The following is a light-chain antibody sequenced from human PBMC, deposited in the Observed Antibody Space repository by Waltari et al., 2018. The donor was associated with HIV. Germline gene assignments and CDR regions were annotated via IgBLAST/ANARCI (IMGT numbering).Light chain of an antibody. CDR3: SSFTTRGQIV. J-gene: IGLJ2*01. CDR2: DVN. V-gene: IGLV2-14*03. Sequence: QSALTQPASVSGSPGQSITISCSGTSSDIGDSDYVSWYQQRPGKAPQLMISDVNKRPSGVSGRFSGSKSGSAAARTISGLQAEDEADYYCSSFTTRGQIVFGGGTKLTVL. CDR1: SSDIGDSDY.